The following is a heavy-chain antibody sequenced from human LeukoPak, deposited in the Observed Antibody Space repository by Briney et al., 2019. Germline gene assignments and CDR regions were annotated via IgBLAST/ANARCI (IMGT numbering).Heavy chain of an antibody. D-gene: IGHD3-22*01. Sequence: ASVKVSCKASVYTFSSHVITWVRQAPGQGLEWMGWINPYNDLTNYAQSLQGRVIMTTDTSTSTAYMELRSLRSDDTAVYYCARASYDRSGYYYYFDYWGQGTLVIVSS. CDR2: INPYNDLT. J-gene: IGHJ4*02. CDR3: ARASYDRSGYYYYFDY. V-gene: IGHV1-18*01. CDR1: VYTFSSHV.